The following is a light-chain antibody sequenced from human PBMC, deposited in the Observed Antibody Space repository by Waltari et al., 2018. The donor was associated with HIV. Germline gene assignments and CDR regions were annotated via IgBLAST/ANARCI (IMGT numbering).Light chain of an antibody. J-gene: IGLJ3*02. V-gene: IGLV2-8*01. Sequence: QSALTQPPSASGSLGQSVTISCTGSSSDIGAYDSVSWFQQHPRSAPTLLLYEVTRRPSTVSDRFSGARSGSTAFLTVAGLQPDDEATYFCSSYGDSLRVLFGGGTNVTVL. CDR1: SSDIGAYDS. CDR3: SSYGDSLRVL. CDR2: EVT.